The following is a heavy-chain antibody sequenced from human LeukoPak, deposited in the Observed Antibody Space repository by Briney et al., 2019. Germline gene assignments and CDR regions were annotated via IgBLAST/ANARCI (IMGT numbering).Heavy chain of an antibody. CDR1: GGSVSNYY. CDR2: ISHSGSV. CDR3: ARDPSGYFNY. J-gene: IGHJ4*02. V-gene: IGHV4-59*02. Sequence: SETLSLTCTVSGGSVSNYYWSWIRQSPGKGLEWIGYISHSGSVNYNPSLKSRVTISVDTSKNQFSLRLSSVTAADTAVYYCARDPSGYFNYWGQGTLATVSS. D-gene: IGHD3-22*01.